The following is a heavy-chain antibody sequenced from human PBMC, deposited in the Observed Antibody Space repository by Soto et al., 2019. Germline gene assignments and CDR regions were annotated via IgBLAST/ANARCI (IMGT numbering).Heavy chain of an antibody. CDR3: AKGLELLFGELVRHPNFDS. V-gene: IGHV3-23*01. CDR2: ISGSGGTT. Sequence: EVQLLESGGGLVQPGGSLRLSCAASGFILRTYVMSWVRQAPRKGLEWVAVISGSGGTTYYADSVKGRFTISRDNSKNTLYPPMNSLRAEDTAVYYCAKGLELLFGELVRHPNFDSWGQGTLVTVSS. CDR1: GFILRTYV. J-gene: IGHJ4*02. D-gene: IGHD3-10*01.